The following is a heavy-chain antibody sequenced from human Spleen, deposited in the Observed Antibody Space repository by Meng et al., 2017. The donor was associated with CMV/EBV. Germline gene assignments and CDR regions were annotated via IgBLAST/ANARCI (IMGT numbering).Heavy chain of an antibody. V-gene: IGHV3-21*01. D-gene: IGHD6-13*01. CDR1: GFTFSSYS. CDR2: ISSSSSYI. CDR3: ATELAAGY. J-gene: IGHJ4*02. Sequence: GGSLRLSCAASGFTFSSYSMNWVRQAPGKGLEWVSSISSSSSYIYYADSVKGRFTISRDNARNTVYLQMNSLTAEDTAVYYCATELAAGYWGQGTLVTVSS.